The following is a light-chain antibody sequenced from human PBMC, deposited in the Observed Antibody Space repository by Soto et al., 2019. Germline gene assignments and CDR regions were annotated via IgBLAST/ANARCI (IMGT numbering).Light chain of an antibody. Sequence: DIQITPSPSTLSASVGASVTITCRASQSISSLLAWYQQKPGKAPKLLIYDASSLESGVPSRFSGSGSGTEFALTISSLQPDDFATYYCQQYNGYSRTFGQGNKVE. J-gene: IGKJ1*01. V-gene: IGKV1-5*01. CDR2: DAS. CDR3: QQYNGYSRT. CDR1: QSISSL.